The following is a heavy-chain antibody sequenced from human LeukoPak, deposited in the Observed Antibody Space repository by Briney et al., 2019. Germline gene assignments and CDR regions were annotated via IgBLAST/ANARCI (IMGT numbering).Heavy chain of an antibody. CDR3: ARGDREGVLAAAGHP. J-gene: IGHJ5*02. D-gene: IGHD6-13*01. CDR2: IIPILGIA. V-gene: IGHV1-69*04. CDR1: GGTFSSYA. Sequence: GASVKVSCKASGGTFSSYAISWVRQAPGQGLEWMGRIIPILGIANYAQKFQGRVTITADKSTSTAYMELSSLRSEDTAVYYCARGDREGVLAAAGHPWGQGTLVTVSS.